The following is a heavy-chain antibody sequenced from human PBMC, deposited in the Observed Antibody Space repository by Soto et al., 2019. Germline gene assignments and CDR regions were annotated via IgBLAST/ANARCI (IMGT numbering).Heavy chain of an antibody. J-gene: IGHJ4*02. D-gene: IGHD2-21*02. Sequence: PGGSLRLSCAASGFTFSSYAMSWVRQAPGKGLEWVSAISGSGGSTYYADSVKGRFTISRDNCKNTLYLQMNSLRAEDTAVYYCEKTHRLVKSIVVVTATLDYWGQGTLVTVSS. CDR2: ISGSGGST. V-gene: IGHV3-23*01. CDR3: EKTHRLVKSIVVVTATLDY. CDR1: GFTFSSYA.